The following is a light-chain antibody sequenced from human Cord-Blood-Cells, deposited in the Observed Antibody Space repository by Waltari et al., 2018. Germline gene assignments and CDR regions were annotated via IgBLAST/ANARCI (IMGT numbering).Light chain of an antibody. Sequence: QSALTQPASVSGSPGQSITISCPGTSSDVGGYNYVSWYQQHPGKAPKLMIYDVSKRPSGVSNRFSGSKSGNTASLTISGLQAEDEADYYCSSYTSSSLVFGGGTKLTVL. J-gene: IGLJ2*01. CDR2: DVS. CDR1: SSDVGGYNY. V-gene: IGLV2-14*01. CDR3: SSYTSSSLV.